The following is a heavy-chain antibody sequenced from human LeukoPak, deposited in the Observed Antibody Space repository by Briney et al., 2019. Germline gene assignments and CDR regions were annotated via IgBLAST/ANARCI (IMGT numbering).Heavy chain of an antibody. J-gene: IGHJ4*02. V-gene: IGHV5-51*01. D-gene: IGHD5-24*01. CDR1: GYSFTSYW. CDR3: ARQDGYKAPGDY. CDR2: IYPGDSDT. Sequence: GESLKISCKGSGYSFTSYWIAWVRQMPGKGLEWMGIIYPGDSDTRYSPSFQGQVTISADKSIDTAYLQWSSLRASDTAIYYCARQDGYKAPGDYWGQGTLVTVSS.